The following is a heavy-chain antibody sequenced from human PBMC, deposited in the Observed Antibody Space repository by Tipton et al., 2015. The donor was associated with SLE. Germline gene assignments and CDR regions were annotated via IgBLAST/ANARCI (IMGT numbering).Heavy chain of an antibody. V-gene: IGHV3-11*01. J-gene: IGHJ4*02. D-gene: IGHD3-16*01. CDR2: ISSSGRTI. CDR3: AKAKPFVDY. Sequence: SLRLSCAASGFTVSSNYMSWVRQAPGKGLEWVSYISSSGRTIYYADSVKGRFTISRDNAKNSLYLQMNSLRAEDTAVYYCAKAKPFVDYWGQGTLVTVSS. CDR1: GFTVSSNY.